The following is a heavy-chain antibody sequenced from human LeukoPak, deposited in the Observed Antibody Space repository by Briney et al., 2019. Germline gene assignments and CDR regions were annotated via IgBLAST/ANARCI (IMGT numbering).Heavy chain of an antibody. CDR2: ISASGAST. CDR1: GFTFSNYA. J-gene: IGHJ4*02. CDR3: AKDPGRYCSGGRCYADY. Sequence: GGSLRLSCAASGFTFSNYAMTWVRQAPGKGLEWVSSISASGASTYHADSVKGRFTISRDNSRNTLFLQMNSLRAEDSAVYYCAKDPGRYCSGGRCYADYWGQGTLVTVSS. D-gene: IGHD2-15*01. V-gene: IGHV3-23*01.